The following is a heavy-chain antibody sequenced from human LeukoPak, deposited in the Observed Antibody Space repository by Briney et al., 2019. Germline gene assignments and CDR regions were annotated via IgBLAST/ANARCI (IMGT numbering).Heavy chain of an antibody. CDR3: ASSLYYYDSSGSTMAGSFDY. V-gene: IGHV4-30-4*01. D-gene: IGHD3-22*01. Sequence: SETLSLICTVSGGSISSGDYYWSWIRQPPGKGLEWIGYIYYSGSTYYNPSLKSRVTISVDTSKNQFSLKLSSVTAADTAVCYCASSLYYYDSSGSTMAGSFDYWGQGTLVNVSS. CDR1: GGSISSGDYY. CDR2: IYYSGST. J-gene: IGHJ4*02.